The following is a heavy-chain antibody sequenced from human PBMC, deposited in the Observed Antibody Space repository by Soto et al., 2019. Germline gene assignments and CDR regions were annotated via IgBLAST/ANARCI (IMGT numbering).Heavy chain of an antibody. D-gene: IGHD2-2*01. J-gene: IGHJ4*02. CDR1: GYTFTTYW. CDR3: ARRGYCSTASCSTPYYFDF. CDR2: IFPGDSDT. V-gene: IGHV5-51*01. Sequence: GESLKISCQGSGYTFTTYWIGWVRQMPGKGLEWMGIIFPGDSDTRYGPSFQGQVTISADKPIRTAYLQWSSLKSSDTAMYYCARRGYCSTASCSTPYYFDFWGQGTLVTVSS.